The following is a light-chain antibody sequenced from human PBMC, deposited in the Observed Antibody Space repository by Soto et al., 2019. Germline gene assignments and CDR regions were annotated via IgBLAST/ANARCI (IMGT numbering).Light chain of an antibody. CDR1: SSNIGSNT. Sequence: QSVLTQPPSASGTPGQRVTISCSGSSSNIGSNTVNWYQQLPGTAPKLLIYNNNQRPSGVPARFSGSKSGTSASLAISGLQSEDEADYYCAAWHYSLNGLVFGTGTKLTVL. J-gene: IGLJ1*01. CDR2: NNN. V-gene: IGLV1-44*01. CDR3: AAWHYSLNGLV.